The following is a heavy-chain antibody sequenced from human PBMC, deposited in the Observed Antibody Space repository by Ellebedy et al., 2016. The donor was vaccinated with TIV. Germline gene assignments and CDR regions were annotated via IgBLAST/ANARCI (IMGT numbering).Heavy chain of an antibody. CDR3: ATYYGDHVDYFDY. D-gene: IGHD4-17*01. CDR2: IYPGDSDT. V-gene: IGHV5-51*01. CDR1: GYSFTSYW. J-gene: IGHJ4*02. Sequence: GESLKISXKGSGYSFTSYWIGWVRQMPGKGLEWMGIIYPGDSDTRYSPSFPGQVTISADKSINTAYLQWSSLKASDTAMYYCATYYGDHVDYFDYWGQGTLVTVSS.